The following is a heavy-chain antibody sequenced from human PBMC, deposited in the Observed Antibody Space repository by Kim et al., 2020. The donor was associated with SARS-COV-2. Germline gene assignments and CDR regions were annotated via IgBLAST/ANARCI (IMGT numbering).Heavy chain of an antibody. Sequence: GGSLRLSCVAPAFIFNNVWMTWVRQAPGKGLEWVGRIKSKSDGGTADYAAPVKGRFTISSDDSKNTLYLQMNSLKTDDTAIYYCTTFRGWGWFDLWGQGTLVTVSS. D-gene: IGHD1-26*01. CDR2: IKSKSDGGTA. CDR1: AFIFNNVW. V-gene: IGHV3-15*01. J-gene: IGHJ5*02. CDR3: TTFRGWGWFDL.